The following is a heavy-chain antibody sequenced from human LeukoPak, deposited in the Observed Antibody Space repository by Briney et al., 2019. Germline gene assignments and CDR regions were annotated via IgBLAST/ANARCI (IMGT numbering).Heavy chain of an antibody. CDR2: ISGSSSTI. Sequence: GVSLRLSCAASGFTFSTYSMNWVRQAPGKGLEWVSYISGSSSTIYYADSVKGRFTISRDNAKNSLYLQMSSLRDEDTAVYYCARDRRDYGDHVDAFDIWGLGTMVTVSS. CDR1: GFTFSTYS. V-gene: IGHV3-48*02. D-gene: IGHD4-17*01. J-gene: IGHJ3*02. CDR3: ARDRRDYGDHVDAFDI.